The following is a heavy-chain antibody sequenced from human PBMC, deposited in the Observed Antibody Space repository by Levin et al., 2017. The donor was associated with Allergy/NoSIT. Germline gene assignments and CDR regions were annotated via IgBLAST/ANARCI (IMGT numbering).Heavy chain of an antibody. V-gene: IGHV3-48*01. CDR2: ISSSSSTI. J-gene: IGHJ4*02. CDR3: ARGLYCSGGSCYSGYIDY. D-gene: IGHD2-15*01. CDR1: GFTFSSYS. Sequence: GGSLRLSCAASGFTFSSYSMNWVRQAPGKGLEWVSYISSSSSTIYYADSVKGRFTISRDNAKNSLYLQMNSLRAEDTAVYYCARGLYCSGGSCYSGYIDYWGQGTLVTVSS.